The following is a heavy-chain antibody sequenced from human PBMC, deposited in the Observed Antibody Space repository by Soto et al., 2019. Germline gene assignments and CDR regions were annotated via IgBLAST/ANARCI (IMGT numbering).Heavy chain of an antibody. J-gene: IGHJ6*02. CDR1: GFTFSSYG. Sequence: QVQLVESGGGVVQPGRSLRLSCAASGFTFSSYGMHWVRQAPGKGLEWVAVISYDGSKEFYADSVKGRFTISRDNSKNTLYLQMNSLRAEDMAVYYCAKDLRLWSKDYYYYGMDVWGQGTTVTVSS. CDR2: ISYDGSKE. CDR3: AKDLRLWSKDYYYYGMDV. D-gene: IGHD5-18*01. V-gene: IGHV3-30*18.